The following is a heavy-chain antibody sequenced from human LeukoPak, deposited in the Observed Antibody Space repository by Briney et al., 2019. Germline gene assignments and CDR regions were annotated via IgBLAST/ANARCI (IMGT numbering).Heavy chain of an antibody. J-gene: IGHJ4*02. D-gene: IGHD3-22*01. CDR2: ISGSGGST. CDR1: GFTFSHYG. CDR3: AISKYDSSGYYYESCFDY. V-gene: IGHV3-23*01. Sequence: GGSLRLSCAASGFTFSHYGMTWVRQAPGKGLEWVSAISGSGGSTYYAGSVKGRFTISRDNSKNTLYLQMNSLRAEDTAVYYCAISKYDSSGYYYESCFDYWGQGTLVTVSS.